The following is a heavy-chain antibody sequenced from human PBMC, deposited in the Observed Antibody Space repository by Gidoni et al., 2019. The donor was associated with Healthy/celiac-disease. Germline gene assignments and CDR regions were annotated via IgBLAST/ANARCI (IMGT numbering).Heavy chain of an antibody. CDR1: GGSFSGYY. Sequence: QVQLQQWGAGLLKPSETLSLTCAVYGGSFSGYYWSWIRQPPGKGLEWIGEINHSGSTNYNPSLKSRVTISVDTSKNQFSLKLSSVTAADTAVYYCARTSKICSTSCYRYYFDYWGQGTLVTVSS. CDR2: INHSGST. CDR3: ARTSKICSTSCYRYYFDY. J-gene: IGHJ4*02. V-gene: IGHV4-34*01. D-gene: IGHD2-2*01.